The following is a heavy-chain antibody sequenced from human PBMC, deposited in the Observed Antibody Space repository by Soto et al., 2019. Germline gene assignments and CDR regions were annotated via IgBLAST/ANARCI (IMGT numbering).Heavy chain of an antibody. J-gene: IGHJ6*03. Sequence: SETLSLTCAVSGGSISSGGYSWSWIRQPPGKGLEWIGYIYHSGSTYYNPSLKSRVTISVDRSKNQFSLKLSSVTAADTAVYYCARGRGGHSITIYGEDSYYYMDVWGKGTTVTVSS. V-gene: IGHV4-30-2*01. CDR1: GGSISSGGYS. D-gene: IGHD3-3*01. CDR3: ARGRGGHSITIYGEDSYYYMDV. CDR2: IYHSGST.